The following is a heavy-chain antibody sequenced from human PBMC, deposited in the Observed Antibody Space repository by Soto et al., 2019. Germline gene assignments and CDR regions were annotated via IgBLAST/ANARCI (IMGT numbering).Heavy chain of an antibody. CDR2: IIPILGIA. CDR3: AEAHRRSTYYDILTGYWPFDY. J-gene: IGHJ4*02. CDR1: GGTFSSYT. V-gene: IGHV1-69*02. Sequence: ASVKVSCKASGGTFSSYTISWVRQAPGQGLEWMGRIIPILGIANYAQKFQGRVTITADKSTSTAYMELSSLRSEDTAVYYCAEAHRRSTYYDILTGYWPFDYWGQGTLVTVSS. D-gene: IGHD3-9*01.